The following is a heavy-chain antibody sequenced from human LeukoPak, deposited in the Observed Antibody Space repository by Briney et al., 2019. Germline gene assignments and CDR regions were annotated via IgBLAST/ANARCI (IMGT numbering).Heavy chain of an antibody. V-gene: IGHV4-59*01. J-gene: IGHJ6*03. Sequence: PSETLSLTCTVSGGSISSYYWSWIRQPPGKGLEWNGYIYYSGSTNYNPSLKSRVTISVDTSKNQFSLKLSSVTAADTAVYYCARSVIYSGDYYYYMDVWGKGTTVTVSS. CDR2: IYYSGST. CDR3: ARSVIYSGDYYYYMDV. CDR1: GGSISSYY. D-gene: IGHD3-16*02.